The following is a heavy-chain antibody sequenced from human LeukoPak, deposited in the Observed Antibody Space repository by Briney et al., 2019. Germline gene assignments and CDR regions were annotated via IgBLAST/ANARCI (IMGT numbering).Heavy chain of an antibody. J-gene: IGHJ4*02. V-gene: IGHV4-61*02. CDR3: ARDRDDFWSGYTY. CDR1: GGSISSGSYY. CDR2: IYTSGST. Sequence: SQTLSLTCTVSGGSISSGSYYWSWIRQPAGKGLEWIGRIYTSGSTNYNPSLKSRVTISVDTSKNQFSLKLSSVTAADTAVYYCARDRDDFWSGYTYWGQGTLVTVSS. D-gene: IGHD3-3*01.